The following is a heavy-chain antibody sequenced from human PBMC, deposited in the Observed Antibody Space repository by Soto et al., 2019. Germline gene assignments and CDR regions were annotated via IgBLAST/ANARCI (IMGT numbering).Heavy chain of an antibody. CDR1: GFTFSSYA. CDR3: GREKASGYYYFDY. CDR2: MSYDGSNK. Sequence: QVQLVESGGGVVQPGRSLRLSCAASGFTFSSYAMHWVRQAPGKGLEWVAVMSYDGSNKYYADSVKGRFTISRDNPKSTLYLQMDSLRAEDTAVYYCGREKASGYYYFDYWGQGTLVTVSS. J-gene: IGHJ4*02. V-gene: IGHV3-30-3*01. D-gene: IGHD3-3*01.